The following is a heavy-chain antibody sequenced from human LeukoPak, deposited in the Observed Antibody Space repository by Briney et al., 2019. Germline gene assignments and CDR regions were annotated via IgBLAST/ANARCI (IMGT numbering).Heavy chain of an antibody. J-gene: IGHJ4*02. D-gene: IGHD3-9*01. V-gene: IGHV1-8*01. CDR3: ARGLYDILTGYADY. Sequence: ASVTVSCKASGYTFTSYDINWVRQATGQGREWMGWMNPNSGNTGYAQKFQGRVTMTRNTSISTAYMELSSLRSEDMAVYYCARGLYDILTGYADYWGQGTLVTVSS. CDR1: GYTFTSYD. CDR2: MNPNSGNT.